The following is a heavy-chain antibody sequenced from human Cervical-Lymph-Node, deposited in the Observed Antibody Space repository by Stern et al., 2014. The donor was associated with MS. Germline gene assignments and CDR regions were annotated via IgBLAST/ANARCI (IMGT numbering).Heavy chain of an antibody. CDR3: ATAPKYCSGGSCYFRAFDI. CDR1: GYTLTELS. Sequence: VQLVQSGAEVKKPGASVKVSCKASGYTLTELSMHWVRQAPGKGLEWMGGFDPEDGETIYTQKFQGRVTMTEDTSTDTAYMELSSLRSEDTAVYYCATAPKYCSGGSCYFRAFDIWGQGTMVTVSS. J-gene: IGHJ3*02. V-gene: IGHV1-24*01. CDR2: FDPEDGET. D-gene: IGHD2-15*01.